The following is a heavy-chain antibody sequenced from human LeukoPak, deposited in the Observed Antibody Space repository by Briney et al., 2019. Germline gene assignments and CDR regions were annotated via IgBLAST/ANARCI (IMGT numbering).Heavy chain of an antibody. J-gene: IGHJ3*01. Sequence: GGSLRLSCAASGYMFSDYCMSWIRQAPGKGLEWVSSIDSSSGYIYYADSVKGRFTVSRDNAKNSVYLQMNSLRAEDTAVYFCARDYSSTRFDFWGQGTMVTVSS. CDR1: GYMFSDYC. CDR2: IDSSSGYI. D-gene: IGHD2-2*01. V-gene: IGHV3-21*01. CDR3: ARDYSSTRFDF.